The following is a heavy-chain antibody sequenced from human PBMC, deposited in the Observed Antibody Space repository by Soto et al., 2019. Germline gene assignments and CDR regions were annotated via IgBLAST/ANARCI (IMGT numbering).Heavy chain of an antibody. CDR2: ISSNSATI. CDR3: VQEMKWGGMTTIHYFDS. CDR1: GFIADDYA. J-gene: IGHJ4*02. Sequence: EVQLVESGGGLVQPGRSLRLSCVASGFIADDYAMHWVRQAPGKGLEWVSGISSNSATINYADSVKGRFTISRDNAKNSLFLQMNSMRPEDTAFYYCVQEMKWGGMTTIHYFDSWGQGTLVTVSS. D-gene: IGHD4-17*01. V-gene: IGHV3-9*02.